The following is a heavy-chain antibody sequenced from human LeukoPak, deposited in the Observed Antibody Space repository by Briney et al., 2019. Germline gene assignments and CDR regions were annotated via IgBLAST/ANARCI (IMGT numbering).Heavy chain of an antibody. Sequence: SETLSLTCTVSGYSISSGYYWGWIRQSPGKGLEWIGSIYHSGRSYYNPSLKSRVTISVDTSKNYFSLKLSSVTAADTAVYYCAREGDSGGVGWFDPWGQEPWSPSPQ. CDR3: AREGDSGGVGWFDP. D-gene: IGHD6-25*01. J-gene: IGHJ5*02. V-gene: IGHV4-38-2*02. CDR2: IYHSGRS. CDR1: GYSISSGYY.